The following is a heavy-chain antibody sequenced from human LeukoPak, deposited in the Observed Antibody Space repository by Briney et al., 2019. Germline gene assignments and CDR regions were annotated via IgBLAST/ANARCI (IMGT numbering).Heavy chain of an antibody. CDR3: ARVGGYCSSTSCSPSDYYYYYYMDV. V-gene: IGHV4-38-2*02. CDR1: GYSISSCYY. D-gene: IGHD2-2*01. Sequence: SETLSLTCTVSGYSISSCYYWGWIRPPPGEGLEWVGSIYHSGSTYYNPSLKSRDTISVDTSKNQFSLKLSSVTAEDTAVYYCARVGGYCSSTSCSPSDYYYYYYMDVWGKGTTVTVSS. CDR2: IYHSGST. J-gene: IGHJ6*03.